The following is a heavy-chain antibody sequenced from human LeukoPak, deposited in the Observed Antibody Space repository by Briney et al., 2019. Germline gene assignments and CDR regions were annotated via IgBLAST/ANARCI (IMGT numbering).Heavy chain of an antibody. V-gene: IGHV3-21*04. CDR2: ISSSSSYI. CDR1: GFTFSSYS. Sequence: GGSLRLSCAASGFTFSSYSMNWVRQAPGKGLEWVSSISSSSSYIYYADSVKGRFTISRDNSKNTLYLQMNILRAEDTAVYYCAKDPAMGGSGWYYFDYWGQGTLVTVSS. D-gene: IGHD6-19*01. CDR3: AKDPAMGGSGWYYFDY. J-gene: IGHJ4*02.